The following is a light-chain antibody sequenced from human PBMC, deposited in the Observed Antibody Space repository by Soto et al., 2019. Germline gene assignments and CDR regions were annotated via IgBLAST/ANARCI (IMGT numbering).Light chain of an antibody. Sequence: EIVLTQSPGTLSLSPGERATHSCRASRSFNSVYVAWYQQNPGQAPRFLIYGASTRATGILHSFSGSGSGTDFSLTISRLEPEDSAMYYCQLYGSSPTWAFGQGTKV. CDR1: RSFNSVY. V-gene: IGKV3-20*01. J-gene: IGKJ1*01. CDR2: GAS. CDR3: QLYGSSPTWA.